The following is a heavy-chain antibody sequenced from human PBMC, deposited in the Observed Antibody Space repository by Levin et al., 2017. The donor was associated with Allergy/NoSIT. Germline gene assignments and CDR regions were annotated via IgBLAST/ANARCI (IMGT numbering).Heavy chain of an antibody. CDR2: VFYRANVST. D-gene: IGHD5-24*01. Sequence: SETLSLTCSVSGGSVSGGEYDWSWIRQPPGKGLEWIGYVFYRANVSTNYNPSLKSRVTISLDTSKNQFSLRLSSATAADTGVYYCARAWVGVVGYTIDYWGQGALVTVSS. CDR1: GGSVSGGEYD. J-gene: IGHJ4*02. CDR3: ARAWVGVVGYTIDY. V-gene: IGHV4-61*08.